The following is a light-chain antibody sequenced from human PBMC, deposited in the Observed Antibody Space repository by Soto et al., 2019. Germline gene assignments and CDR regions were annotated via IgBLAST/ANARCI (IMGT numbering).Light chain of an antibody. CDR1: SSNIGAGYD. CDR3: LSFDSSLSVV. V-gene: IGLV1-40*01. J-gene: IGLJ2*01. CDR2: GNT. Sequence: QSVLTQPPSVSGAPGQRVTISCTWSSSNIGAGYDVHWYQQLPGRAPKLLIYGNTNRPSGVPDRFSGSKSGTSASLAITGLQAEDGADYYCLSFDSSLSVVFGGGTKLTVL.